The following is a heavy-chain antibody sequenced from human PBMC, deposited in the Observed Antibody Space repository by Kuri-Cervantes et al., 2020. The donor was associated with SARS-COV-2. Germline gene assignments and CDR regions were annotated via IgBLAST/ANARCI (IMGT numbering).Heavy chain of an antibody. CDR2: ISYDGSNK. D-gene: IGHD2-21*01. CDR1: GFIFSDYY. V-gene: IGHV3-30-3*01. Sequence: GESLKISCTASGFIFSDYYMTWIRQAPGKGLEWVAVISYDGSNKYYADSVKGRFTISRDNSKNTLYLQMNSLRAEDTAVYYCARDGELSGGAFDIWGQGTMVTVSS. J-gene: IGHJ3*02. CDR3: ARDGELSGGAFDI.